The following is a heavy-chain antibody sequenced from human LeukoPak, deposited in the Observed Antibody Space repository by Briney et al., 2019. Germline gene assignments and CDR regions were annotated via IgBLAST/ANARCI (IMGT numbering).Heavy chain of an antibody. J-gene: IGHJ4*02. CDR3: ARGGPMVRGVSNY. Sequence: PGGSLRLSCAASGFTLSSYSMNWVRQAPGKGLEWVSSISSSSSYIYYADSVKGRFTISRDNAKNSLYLQMNSLRAEDTAVYYCARGGPMVRGVSNYWGQGTLVTVSS. D-gene: IGHD3-10*01. CDR1: GFTLSSYS. V-gene: IGHV3-21*01. CDR2: ISSSSSYI.